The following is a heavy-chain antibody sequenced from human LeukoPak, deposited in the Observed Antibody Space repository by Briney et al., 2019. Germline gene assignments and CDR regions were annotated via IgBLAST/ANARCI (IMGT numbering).Heavy chain of an antibody. CDR3: ARDIFTMVRGVIITTPFDY. D-gene: IGHD3-10*01. Sequence: PSETLSLTCAVYGGSFSGYYWSWIRQPPGKGLEWIGEINHSGSTNYNPSLKSRVTISVDTSKNQFSLKLSSVTAADTAVYYCARDIFTMVRGVIITTPFDYWGQGTLVTVSS. J-gene: IGHJ4*02. CDR2: INHSGST. CDR1: GGSFSGYY. V-gene: IGHV4-34*01.